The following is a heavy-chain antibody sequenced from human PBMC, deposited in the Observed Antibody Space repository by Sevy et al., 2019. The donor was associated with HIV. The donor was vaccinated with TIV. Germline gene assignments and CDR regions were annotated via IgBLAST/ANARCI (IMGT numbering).Heavy chain of an antibody. J-gene: IGHJ4*02. CDR1: GLTLNAFA. CDR2: ISGSGGAT. CDR3: AKGQLYRDNNGKNYFDF. Sequence: HGGSLRLSCAASGLTLNAFAMSWVRQAPGKGLEWVSSISGSGGATYYADSVKGRFTISRDNSKNTLYLQMNSLRAEDTAVYYCAKGQLYRDNNGKNYFDFWGQGTLVTVSS. V-gene: IGHV3-23*01. D-gene: IGHD3-3*01.